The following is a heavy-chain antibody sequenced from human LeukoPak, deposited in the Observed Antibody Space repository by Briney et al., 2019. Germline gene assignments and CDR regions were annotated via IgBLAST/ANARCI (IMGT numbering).Heavy chain of an antibody. J-gene: IGHJ5*02. V-gene: IGHV1-69*13. D-gene: IGHD2-2*01. CDR2: IIPIFGTA. Sequence: GASVKVSCKASGGTFISYAISWVRQAPGQGREWMGGIIPIFGTANYAQKFQGRVTITADESTSTAYMELSSLRSEDTAVYYCARTRSVVPAAHAWFDPWGQGTLVTVSS. CDR3: ARTRSVVPAAHAWFDP. CDR1: GGTFISYA.